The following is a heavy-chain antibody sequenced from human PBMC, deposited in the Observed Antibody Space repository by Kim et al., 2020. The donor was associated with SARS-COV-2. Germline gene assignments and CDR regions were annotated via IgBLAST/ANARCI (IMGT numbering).Heavy chain of an antibody. CDR1: GGSISSGGYY. J-gene: IGHJ4*02. CDR3: ARVYMVRGVRGGQDLYYFDY. Sequence: SETLSLTCTVSGGSISSGGYYWSWIRQHPGKGLEWIGYIYYSGSTYYNPSLKSRVTISVDTFKNQFSLKLSSVTAADTAVYYCARVYMVRGVRGGQDLYYFDYWGQGTLVTVSS. D-gene: IGHD3-10*01. V-gene: IGHV4-31*03. CDR2: IYYSGST.